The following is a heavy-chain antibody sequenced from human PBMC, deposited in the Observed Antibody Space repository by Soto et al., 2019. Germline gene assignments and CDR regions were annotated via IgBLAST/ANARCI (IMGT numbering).Heavy chain of an antibody. CDR1: GYTFSTSG. D-gene: IGHD2-15*01. V-gene: IGHV1-18*01. CDR3: ARDGAAPYYYYGMDV. J-gene: IGHJ6*02. CDR2: ISTYNGDT. Sequence: QVQLVQSGAEVRKPGASVKVSCKASGYTFSTSGMSWLRQAPGQGLEWMGWISTYNGDTKDARKFQDRVTMTSDTYASKGYMELRSLRSDDTAVYYCARDGAAPYYYYGMDVWGQGTRVTVSS.